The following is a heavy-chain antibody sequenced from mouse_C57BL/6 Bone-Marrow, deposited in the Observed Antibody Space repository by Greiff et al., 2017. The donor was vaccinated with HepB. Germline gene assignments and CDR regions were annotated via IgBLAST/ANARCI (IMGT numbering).Heavy chain of an antibody. V-gene: IGHV5-6*01. CDR2: ISSGGSYT. Sequence: EVKVVESGGDLVKPGGSLKLSCAASGFTFSSYGMSWVRQTPDKRLEWVATISSGGSYTYYPDSVKGRFTISRDNAKNTLYLQMSSLKSEDTAMYYCARQTPPYSYFDYWGQGTTLTVSS. CDR1: GFTFSSYG. J-gene: IGHJ2*01. D-gene: IGHD2-10*01. CDR3: ARQTPPYSYFDY.